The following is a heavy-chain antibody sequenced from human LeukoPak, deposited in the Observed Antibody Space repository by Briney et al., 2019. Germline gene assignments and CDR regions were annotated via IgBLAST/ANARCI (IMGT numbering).Heavy chain of an antibody. CDR3: APHYYDSSGYYPY. Sequence: GGSLRLSCAASGFTVSSNYMSWVRQAPGKGLEWVSVIYSGGSTYYADSVKGRFTISRDNSKNTLYLQMNSLRAEDTAVYYCAPHYYDSSGYYPYWGQGTLVTVSS. J-gene: IGHJ4*02. D-gene: IGHD3-22*01. V-gene: IGHV3-66*01. CDR2: IYSGGST. CDR1: GFTVSSNY.